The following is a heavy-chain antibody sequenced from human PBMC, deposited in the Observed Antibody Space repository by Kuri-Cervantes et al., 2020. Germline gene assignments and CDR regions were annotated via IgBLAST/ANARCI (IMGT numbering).Heavy chain of an antibody. CDR3: ARGSYYYDSSGFTA. D-gene: IGHD3-22*01. CDR1: GFTVSSNY. V-gene: IGHV3-53*01. CDR2: IYSGGST. Sequence: GESLKISCAASGFTVSSNYMSWVRQAPGKGLEWVSVIYSGGSTYYADSVKGRFTISRENAKNSLYLQMNSLRAGDTAVYYCARGSYYYDSSGFTAWGQGTLVTVSS. J-gene: IGHJ5*02.